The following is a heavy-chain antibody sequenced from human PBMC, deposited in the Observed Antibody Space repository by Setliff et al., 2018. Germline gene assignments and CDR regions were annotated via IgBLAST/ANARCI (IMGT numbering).Heavy chain of an antibody. Sequence: SETLSLTCTVSGGSISSSSYYWGWIRQPPGKGLEWIGSIYYSGSTYYNPSLKSRVTISVDTSKNQFSLKLSSVTAADTAVYYCAAPRLPPQYYYYYYMDVWGKGTTVTVSS. D-gene: IGHD2-15*01. CDR1: GGSISSSSYY. CDR3: AAPRLPPQYYYYYYMDV. V-gene: IGHV4-39*01. J-gene: IGHJ6*03. CDR2: IYYSGST.